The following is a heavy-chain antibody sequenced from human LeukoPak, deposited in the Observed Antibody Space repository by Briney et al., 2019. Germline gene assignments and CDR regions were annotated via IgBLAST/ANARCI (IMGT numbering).Heavy chain of an antibody. J-gene: IGHJ4*02. CDR1: GFTFSSYG. V-gene: IGHV3-33*01. D-gene: IGHD5-24*01. CDR2: IWYDGSNK. CDR3: ARSSRWLQLGCDY. Sequence: PGRSLRLSCAASGFTFSSYGMHWVRQAPGKGLEWVAVIWYDGSNKYYADSVKGRFTISRDNSKNTLYLQMNSPSAEDTAVYYCARSSRWLQLGCDYWGQGTLVTVSS.